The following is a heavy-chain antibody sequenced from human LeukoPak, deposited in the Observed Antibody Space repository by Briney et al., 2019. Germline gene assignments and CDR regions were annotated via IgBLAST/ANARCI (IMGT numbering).Heavy chain of an antibody. V-gene: IGHV3-20*04. CDR2: INWNGGST. D-gene: IGHD2-15*01. Sequence: GGSLRLSCAASGSTFDDYGMSWVRQAPGKGLEWVSGINWNGGSTGYADSVKGRFTISRDNAKNSLYLQMNGLRAEDTALYYCARDGDIVVVVAATPYYFDYWGQGTLVTVSS. J-gene: IGHJ4*02. CDR3: ARDGDIVVVVAATPYYFDY. CDR1: GSTFDDYG.